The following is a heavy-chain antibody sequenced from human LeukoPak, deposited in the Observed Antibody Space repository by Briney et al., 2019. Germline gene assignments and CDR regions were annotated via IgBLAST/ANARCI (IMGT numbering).Heavy chain of an antibody. D-gene: IGHD3-22*01. CDR3: ARDYYDTSGQVYFDY. CDR2: MRQDGSDK. V-gene: IGHV3-7*05. J-gene: IGHJ4*02. Sequence: SGGSLRLSCAASGFTFSSYWMSWVRQAPGKGLEWVANMRQDGSDKYYVDSVKGRFTISRDNAKNSLYLQMNSLRAEDTAVYYCARDYYDTSGQVYFDYWGQGTLVTVSS. CDR1: GFTFSSYW.